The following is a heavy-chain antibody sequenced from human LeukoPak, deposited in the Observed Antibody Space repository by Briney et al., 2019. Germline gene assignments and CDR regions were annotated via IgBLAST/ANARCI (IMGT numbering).Heavy chain of an antibody. D-gene: IGHD3-22*01. CDR1: GFTFSSYG. Sequence: PGGSLRLSCAASGFTFSSYGMHWVRQAPGKGLEWVAFIRYDGSNKYYADSVKGRFTISRDNSKKTLYLQMNSLRAEDTAVYYCAKGKRRYYYDSSGYDAFDIWGQGTMVTVSS. CDR3: AKGKRRYYYDSSGYDAFDI. J-gene: IGHJ3*02. V-gene: IGHV3-30*02. CDR2: IRYDGSNK.